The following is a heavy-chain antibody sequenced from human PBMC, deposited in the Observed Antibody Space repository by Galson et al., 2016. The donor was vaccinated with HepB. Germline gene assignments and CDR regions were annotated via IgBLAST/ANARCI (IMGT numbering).Heavy chain of an antibody. CDR2: ISGSGGST. J-gene: IGHJ4*02. CDR1: GFTFSSYA. D-gene: IGHD3-22*01. V-gene: IGHV3-23*01. Sequence: SLRLSCAASGFTFSSYAMSWVRQAPGKGLEWVSAISGSGGSTYYADSAKGRFTISRDNSKNTLYLQMNSLRAEDTAVYYCAKGDYYDSSGYFPFDYWGQGTLVTDSS. CDR3: AKGDYYDSSGYFPFDY.